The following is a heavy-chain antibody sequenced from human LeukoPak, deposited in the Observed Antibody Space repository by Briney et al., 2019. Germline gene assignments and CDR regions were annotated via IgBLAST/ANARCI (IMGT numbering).Heavy chain of an antibody. D-gene: IGHD2-8*01. J-gene: IGHJ4*02. CDR3: AKDFEGLVPRHFDY. CDR2: ISANGSNT. V-gene: IGHV3-23*01. Sequence: GGSLRLSCAASGFTFSRYAVTWVRRAPGQGLEWVSAISANGSNTYYADSVEGRFNISRDNSKNTLYLQMNSLRAEATAVYYCAKDFEGLVPRHFDYWGQGTLVTVSS. CDR1: GFTFSRYA.